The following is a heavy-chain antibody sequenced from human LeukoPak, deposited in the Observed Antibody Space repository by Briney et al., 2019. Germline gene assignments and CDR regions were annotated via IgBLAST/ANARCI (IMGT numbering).Heavy chain of an antibody. CDR3: AKVDSSGYREYFQH. CDR2: IKSKTDGGTT. CDR1: GFTFSNAW. Sequence: GGSLRLSCAASGFTFSNAWMSWVRQAPGKGLEWVCRIKSKTDGGTTDYAAPVKGRFTISRDDSKNTLYLQMNSLRAEDTAVYYCAKVDSSGYREYFQHWGQGTLVTVSS. V-gene: IGHV3-15*01. D-gene: IGHD3-22*01. J-gene: IGHJ1*01.